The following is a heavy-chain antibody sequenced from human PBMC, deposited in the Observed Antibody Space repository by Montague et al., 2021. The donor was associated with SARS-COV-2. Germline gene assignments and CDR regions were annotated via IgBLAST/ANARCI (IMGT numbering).Heavy chain of an antibody. CDR1: GGSVSSATGY. D-gene: IGHD2-2*01. J-gene: IGHJ4*02. CDR2: IHYSGTT. Sequence: SETLSLTCTVSGGSVSSATGYWSWIRQPPGKGLEWIGYIHYSGTTSYKSSLKSRVSLSLDTSKNQFSLNLTSVTAADTAVYHCVREFWNCSRGARLGNIDSRGQGTLVTVSS. V-gene: IGHV4-61*01. CDR3: VREFWNCSRGARLGNIDS.